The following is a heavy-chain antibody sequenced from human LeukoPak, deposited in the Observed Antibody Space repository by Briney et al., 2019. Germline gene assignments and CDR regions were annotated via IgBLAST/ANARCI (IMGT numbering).Heavy chain of an antibody. CDR2: ISGSGGST. CDR1: GFTFSSYA. Sequence: HPGGSLRLSCAASGFTFSSYAMSWVRQAPGKGLEWVSAISGSGGSTYYADSVKGRFTISGDNSKNTLYLQMNSLRAEDTAVYYCAKDAREGKYNWNDGIDYWGQGTLVTVSS. CDR3: AKDAREGKYNWNDGIDY. V-gene: IGHV3-23*01. J-gene: IGHJ4*02. D-gene: IGHD1-1*01.